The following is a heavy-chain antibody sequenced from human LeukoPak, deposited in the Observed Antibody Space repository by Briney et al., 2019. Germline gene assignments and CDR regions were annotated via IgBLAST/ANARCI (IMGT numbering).Heavy chain of an antibody. D-gene: IGHD3-22*01. CDR1: GFTFSSYS. J-gene: IGHJ6*04. CDR2: INSRSSYL. CDR3: ARGPTMKMDV. V-gene: IGHV3-21*01. Sequence: GGSLRLSCAASGFTFSSYSMNWVRQVPGKGLEWVSSINSRSSYLYYADSVKGRITISRDNAKNSLYLQMNSLRAEDTAVYYCARGPTMKMDVWGKGTTVTISS.